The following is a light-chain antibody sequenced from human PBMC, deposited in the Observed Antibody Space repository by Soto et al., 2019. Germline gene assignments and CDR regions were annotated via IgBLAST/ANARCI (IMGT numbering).Light chain of an antibody. CDR2: DEL. Sequence: DIQMTQSPSSLSASVGDRVTITCPASHDISNYLDWYQQKPGKAPKLLLYDELTLVTGVASTFSGSACGTDLTFSISSIQPQDNDAYYYQQHDNHTLLTFGQGTKVDIK. V-gene: IGKV1-33*01. CDR1: HDISNY. J-gene: IGKJ1*01. CDR3: QQHDNHTLLT.